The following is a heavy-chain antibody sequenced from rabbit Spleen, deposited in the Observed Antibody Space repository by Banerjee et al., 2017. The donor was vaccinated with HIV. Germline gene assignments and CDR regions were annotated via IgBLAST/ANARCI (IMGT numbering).Heavy chain of an antibody. D-gene: IGHD1-1*01. CDR3: ARDTSSSFSSYGMDL. J-gene: IGHJ6*01. V-gene: IGHV1S45*01. Sequence: QEQLVESGGGLVQPGGSLKLSCKASGIHFSDYGVSWVRQAPGKGLEWIGCIDTGSSGFTYFASWAKGRFTISKASSTTVTLQMTSLTAADTATYFCARDTSSSFSSYGMDLWGPGTLVTVS. CDR2: IDTGSSGFT. CDR1: GIHFSDYG.